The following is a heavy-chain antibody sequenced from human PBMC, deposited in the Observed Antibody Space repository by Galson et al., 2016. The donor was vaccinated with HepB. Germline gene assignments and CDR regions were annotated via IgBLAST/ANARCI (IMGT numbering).Heavy chain of an antibody. CDR1: GFTFRTYN. J-gene: IGHJ6*02. CDR3: AREPGADV. V-gene: IGHV3-7*03. D-gene: IGHD1-26*01. Sequence: SLRLSCAASGFTFRTYNIHWVRQAPGKGLEWVANMNPDGSARNYVDSVKGRFTISRDNAKNSLYLQMNSLSVDDTAVYFCAREPGADVWGQGTTVIVSS. CDR2: MNPDGSAR.